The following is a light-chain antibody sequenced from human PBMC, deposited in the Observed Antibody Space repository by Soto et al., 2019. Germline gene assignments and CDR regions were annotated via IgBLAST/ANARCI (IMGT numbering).Light chain of an antibody. CDR3: NSYTSSSTWV. Sequence: QSVLTQPASVSGSPGQSITISCTGTSSDVGSYNYVSWYQQHPGKAPKLMIYEVSNRPSGVSNRFSGSNSGNTASLTISGLQAEDEADYYCNSYTSSSTWVFGTGTKLTVL. V-gene: IGLV2-14*01. CDR2: EVS. CDR1: SSDVGSYNY. J-gene: IGLJ1*01.